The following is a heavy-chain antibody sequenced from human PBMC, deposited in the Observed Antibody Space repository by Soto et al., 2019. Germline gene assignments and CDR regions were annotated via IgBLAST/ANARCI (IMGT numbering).Heavy chain of an antibody. CDR3: ARDLSRGSNFDYYMDV. J-gene: IGHJ6*03. CDR1: GFSISGYA. D-gene: IGHD3-22*01. V-gene: IGHV3-48*01. CDR2: ISSSSSAI. Sequence: EVQLVESGGGLVPPGGSLRLSCSASGFSISGYALNWVRQAPGKGPEWVSYISSSSSAIDYAGSVKGRFSISRDNGKNSLYLHMNSLRAEDTAVYYCARDLSRGSNFDYYMDVWGKGTTVTVSS.